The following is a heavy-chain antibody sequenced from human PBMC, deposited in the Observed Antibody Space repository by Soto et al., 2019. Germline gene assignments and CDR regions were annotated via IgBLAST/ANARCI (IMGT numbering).Heavy chain of an antibody. D-gene: IGHD4-4*01. Sequence: VSLRLSCAASGFTFSSYAMSWVRQAAGKGLEWVSAISGSGGSTYYADSVKGRFTISRDNSKNTLYLQMNSLRAEDTAVYYCAKVLPGVTVTRRAFDYWGQGTLVTVSS. J-gene: IGHJ4*02. CDR3: AKVLPGVTVTRRAFDY. V-gene: IGHV3-23*01. CDR2: ISGSGGST. CDR1: GFTFSSYA.